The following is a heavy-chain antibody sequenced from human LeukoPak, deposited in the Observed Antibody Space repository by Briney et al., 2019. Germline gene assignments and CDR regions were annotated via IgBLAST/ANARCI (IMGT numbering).Heavy chain of an antibody. CDR1: GGSFSGYY. V-gene: IGHV4-34*01. J-gene: IGHJ2*01. D-gene: IGHD2-15*01. Sequence: SETLSLTCAVYGGSFSGYYWSWIRQPPGKGLEWIGEINHSGSTNYNPSLKSRVTISVDTSKNQFSLKLSSVTAADTAVYYCARTGYCSGGSCYDYSWYFDLWGRGTLVTVSS. CDR2: INHSGST. CDR3: ARTGYCSGGSCYDYSWYFDL.